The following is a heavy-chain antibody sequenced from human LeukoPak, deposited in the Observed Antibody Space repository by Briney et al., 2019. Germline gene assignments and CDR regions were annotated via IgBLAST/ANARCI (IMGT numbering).Heavy chain of an antibody. V-gene: IGHV7-4-1*02. Sequence: GASVKVSCKASGYTFTSYDINWARQAPGQGLEWMGWINTNTGNPTYAQGFTGRFVFSLDTSVSTAYLQISSLKAEDTAVYYCATFAVAGTKFAFDIWGQGTMVTVSS. CDR3: ATFAVAGTKFAFDI. D-gene: IGHD6-19*01. CDR1: GYTFTSYD. CDR2: INTNTGNP. J-gene: IGHJ3*02.